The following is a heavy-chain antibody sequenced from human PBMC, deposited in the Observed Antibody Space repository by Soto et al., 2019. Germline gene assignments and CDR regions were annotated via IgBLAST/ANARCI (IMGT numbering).Heavy chain of an antibody. CDR1: GGTFSSYA. CDR2: IIPIFGTA. D-gene: IGHD2-2*01. V-gene: IGHV1-69*13. CDR3: ARKGYCSSTSCEDDDWFDP. J-gene: IGHJ5*02. Sequence: SVKVSCKASGGTFSSYAISWVRQAPGQGLEWMGGIIPIFGTANYAQKFQGRVTITADESTSTAYMELSSLRSEDTAVYYCARKGYCSSTSCEDDDWFDPWGQGTLVTVSS.